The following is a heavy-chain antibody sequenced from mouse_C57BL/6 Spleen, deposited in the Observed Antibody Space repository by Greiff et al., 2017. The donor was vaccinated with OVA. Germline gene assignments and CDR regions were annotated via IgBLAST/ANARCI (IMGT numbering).Heavy chain of an antibody. CDR3: TTGGYYGCAY. J-gene: IGHJ3*01. V-gene: IGHV14-4*01. Sequence: VQLQQSGAELVRPGASVKLSCTASGFNIKDDYMHWVKQRPEQGLEWIGWIDPENGDTEYASKFQGKATITADTSSNTAYLQLSSLTSEDTAVYYCTTGGYYGCAYWGQGTLVTVSA. D-gene: IGHD2-3*01. CDR2: IDPENGDT. CDR1: GFNIKDDY.